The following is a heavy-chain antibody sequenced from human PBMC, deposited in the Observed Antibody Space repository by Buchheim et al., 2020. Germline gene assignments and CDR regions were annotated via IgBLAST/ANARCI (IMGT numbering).Heavy chain of an antibody. Sequence: VQLVQSGAEVKKPGATVKISCKVSGYTFTDYYMHWVQQATGQGLEWMGWMNPNSGNTGYAQKFQGRVTMTRNTSISTAYMELSSLRSEDTAVYYCARGRGPKRGNWFDPWGQGTL. CDR3: ARGRGPKRGNWFDP. CDR2: MNPNSGNT. V-gene: IGHV1-8*02. J-gene: IGHJ5*02. D-gene: IGHD3-10*01. CDR1: GYTFTDYY.